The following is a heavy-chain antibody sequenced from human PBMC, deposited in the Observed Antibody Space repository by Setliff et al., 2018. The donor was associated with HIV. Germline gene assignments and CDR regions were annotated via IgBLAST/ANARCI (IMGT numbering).Heavy chain of an antibody. CDR3: ARDWGLDRGGGSMDV. D-gene: IGHD3-10*01. CDR1: GYTFTNYD. V-gene: IGHV1-8*02. CDR2: MNPNSGNT. J-gene: IGHJ6*03. Sequence: ASVKVSCKASGYTFTNYDINWVRQATGQGLEWMGWMNPNSGNTGYAQKFQGRVSMTRDTSIGTAYMQLSGLRSEDTAVYYCARDWGLDRGGGSMDVWGKGTTVTVSS.